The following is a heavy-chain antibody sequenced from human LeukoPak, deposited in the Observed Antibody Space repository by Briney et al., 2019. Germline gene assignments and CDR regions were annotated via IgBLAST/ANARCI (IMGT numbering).Heavy chain of an antibody. CDR1: RFTSTSYA. D-gene: IGHD4-17*01. V-gene: IGHV3-23*01. J-gene: IGHJ4*02. CDR3: AREESGYGVRN. CDR2: ISASGATT. Sequence: GGSLRLSCAASRFTSTSYAMSWVRQAPGKGLEWVSAISASGATTYYADSVKGRFTISRDNSKNTLYLQMNSLRAEDTAVYYCAREESGYGVRNWGQGTLVTVSS.